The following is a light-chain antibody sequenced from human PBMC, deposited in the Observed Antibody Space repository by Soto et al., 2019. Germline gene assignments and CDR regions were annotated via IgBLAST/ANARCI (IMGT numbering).Light chain of an antibody. CDR1: QGISSA. CDR3: QQFNNYPLT. Sequence: AIQLTQSPSSLSASVVDRVTIASRASQGISSALAWYQQKPGTAPKLLIYDASSLESGVPSRFSGSGSGTDFTLTISSLQPEDFATYYCQQFNNYPLTFGGGTKVDI. J-gene: IGKJ4*01. V-gene: IGKV1D-13*01. CDR2: DAS.